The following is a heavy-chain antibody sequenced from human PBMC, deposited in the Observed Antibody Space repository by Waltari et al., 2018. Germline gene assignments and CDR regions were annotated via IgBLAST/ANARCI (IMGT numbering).Heavy chain of an antibody. V-gene: IGHV1-2*02. CDR2: INPNSGGT. CDR1: GYTFTGYY. CDR3: AIGTVTYYYDSSGPFDY. J-gene: IGHJ4*02. D-gene: IGHD3-22*01. Sequence: QVQLVQSGAEVKKPGASVKVSCKASGYTFTGYYMHWVRQAPGQGLEWMGWINPNSGGTNYAQKFQGRVTMTRDTSISTAYMELSRLRSDDTAVYYCAIGTVTYYYDSSGPFDYWGQGTLVTVSS.